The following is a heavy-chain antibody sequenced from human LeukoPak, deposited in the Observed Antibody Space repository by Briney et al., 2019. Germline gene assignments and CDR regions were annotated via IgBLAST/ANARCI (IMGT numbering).Heavy chain of an antibody. CDR3: ARYDILTGFNY. V-gene: IGHV4-30-2*01. Sequence: PSQTLSLTCAVSGGSISSGGYSWRWIRQPPGKGLEWIGYIYHSGSTYYNPSLKSRVTISVDRSKNQFSLKLSSVTAADTAVYYCARYDILTGFNYWGQGTLVTVSS. CDR2: IYHSGST. J-gene: IGHJ4*02. D-gene: IGHD3-9*01. CDR1: GGSISSGGYS.